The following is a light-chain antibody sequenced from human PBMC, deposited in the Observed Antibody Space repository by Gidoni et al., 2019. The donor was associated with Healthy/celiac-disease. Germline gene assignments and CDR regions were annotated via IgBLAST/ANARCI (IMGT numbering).Light chain of an antibody. Sequence: QSALTQPASVSGSPGPSITISCTGTSSDVGGYNYVSCYQQHPGKAPKLMIYDVSNRPSGVSNRFSGSKSGNTASLTISGLQAEDEADYYCSSYTSSSTSPYVFGTGTKVTVL. J-gene: IGLJ1*01. CDR1: SSDVGGYNY. CDR2: DVS. CDR3: SSYTSSSTSPYV. V-gene: IGLV2-14*03.